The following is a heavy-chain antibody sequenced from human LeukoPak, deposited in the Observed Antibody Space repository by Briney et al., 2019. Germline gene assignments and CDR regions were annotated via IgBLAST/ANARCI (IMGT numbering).Heavy chain of an antibody. CDR1: GYTFTSYG. J-gene: IGHJ5*02. CDR2: IGAYNGNT. V-gene: IGHV1-18*01. D-gene: IGHD4-23*01. Sequence: ASVKVSCKASGYTFTSYGIGWVRQAPGQGLEWMGWIGAYNGNTNYAQKLQGRVTMTTDTSTSTAYMELSSLRSEDTAVYYCARAVENWFDPWGQGTLVTVSS. CDR3: ARAVENWFDP.